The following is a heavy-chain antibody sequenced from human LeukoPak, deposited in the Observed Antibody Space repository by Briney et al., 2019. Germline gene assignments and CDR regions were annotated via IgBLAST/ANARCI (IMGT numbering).Heavy chain of an antibody. D-gene: IGHD4-23*01. CDR3: ARGDDYGGIYYFDY. Sequence: GGSLRLSCAASGFTFSSYAMHWVRQAPGKGLEWVAVISYDGSNKYYADSVKGRFTISRDNSKNTLYLQMNRLRAEDTAVYYCARGDDYGGIYYFDYWGQGTLVTVSS. V-gene: IGHV3-30-3*01. CDR1: GFTFSSYA. CDR2: ISYDGSNK. J-gene: IGHJ4*02.